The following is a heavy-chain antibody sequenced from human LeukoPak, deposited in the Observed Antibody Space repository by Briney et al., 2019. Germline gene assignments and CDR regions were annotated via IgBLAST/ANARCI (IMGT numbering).Heavy chain of an antibody. CDR1: GGSISSGSYY. V-gene: IGHV4-61*02. D-gene: IGHD2-2*01. J-gene: IGHJ3*02. Sequence: SETLSLTCTVSGGSISSGSYYWSWIRQPAGKGLEWIGRIYTSGSTNYNPSLKSRVTISVDTSKNQFSLKLSSVTAADTAVYYCARTSVGYCSSTSCYNDAFDIWGQGTMVTVSS. CDR3: ARTSVGYCSSTSCYNDAFDI. CDR2: IYTSGST.